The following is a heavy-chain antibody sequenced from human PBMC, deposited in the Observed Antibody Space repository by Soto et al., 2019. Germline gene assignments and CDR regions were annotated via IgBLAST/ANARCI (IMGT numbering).Heavy chain of an antibody. V-gene: IGHV3-66*01. CDR3: ASFPRDQGWWELGYFDY. CDR1: GFTVSSNY. CDR2: IYSGGST. J-gene: IGHJ4*02. Sequence: EVQLVESGGGLVQPGGSLRLSCAASGFTVSSNYMGWVRQAPGKGLEWVSVIYSGGSTYYADSVKGRFTISRDNSKNTLYRQMNSLRAEDTAVYYCASFPRDQGWWELGYFDYWGQGTLVTVSS. D-gene: IGHD1-26*01.